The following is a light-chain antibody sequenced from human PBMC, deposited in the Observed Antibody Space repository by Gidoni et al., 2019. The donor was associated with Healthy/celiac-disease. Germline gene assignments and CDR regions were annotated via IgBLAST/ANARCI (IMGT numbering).Light chain of an antibody. J-gene: IGKJ4*01. CDR2: DAS. Sequence: VLTQSPATLSLSPGERATLSCRASQSVSSYLASYQQKPGQSPRRLIYDASNRTTGIPARFSGSGSGTDFTLTISSREPEDFAVYYCQQRSNWSLTSVGGSKVEIK. CDR3: QQRSNWSLT. CDR1: QSVSSY. V-gene: IGKV3-11*01.